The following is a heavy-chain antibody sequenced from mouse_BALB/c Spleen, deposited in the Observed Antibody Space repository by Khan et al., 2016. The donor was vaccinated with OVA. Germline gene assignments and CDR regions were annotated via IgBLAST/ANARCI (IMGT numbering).Heavy chain of an antibody. V-gene: IGHV5-12-2*01. CDR2: ISNGGGST. CDR1: GFTFSSYI. D-gene: IGHD2-1*01. Sequence: EVQLVESGGGLVQPGGSLKLSCAASGFTFSSYIMSWVRQTPEKRLEWVAYISNGGGSTYYLDTVKGRFTISRDNAKNTLYLQMSSLKSEDTAMYYCARHGNYVSFDYWDQGTTLTVSS. CDR3: ARHGNYVSFDY. J-gene: IGHJ2*01.